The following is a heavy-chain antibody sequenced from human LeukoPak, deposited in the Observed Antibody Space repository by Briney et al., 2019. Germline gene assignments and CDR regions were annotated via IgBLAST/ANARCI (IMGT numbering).Heavy chain of an antibody. D-gene: IGHD6-13*01. CDR1: GYTFTDYY. Sequence: ASVKVSCKTSGYTFTDYYMHWVRQAPGQGLEWMGWINPNSGDTNYPQKFQGRVTMTRDTSITTAYMELSRLRSDDTAMYYCARARSSSWYFAFDFWGQGTMVTVSS. J-gene: IGHJ3*01. CDR3: ARARSSSWYFAFDF. V-gene: IGHV1-2*02. CDR2: INPNSGDT.